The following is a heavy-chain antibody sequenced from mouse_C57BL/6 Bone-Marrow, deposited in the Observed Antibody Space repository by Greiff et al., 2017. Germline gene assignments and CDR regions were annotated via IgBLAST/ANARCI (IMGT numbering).Heavy chain of an antibody. CDR3: AREDYFGPYWYFDV. Sequence: VQLQQPGAELVRPGSSVKLSCKASGYTFTSYWMDWVKQRPGQGLEWIGNIYPSDSETHYNQKFKDKATLTADKSSSTAYMQLSSLTSEDSAVYYCAREDYFGPYWYFDVWGTGTTVTVSS. CDR2: IYPSDSET. J-gene: IGHJ1*03. D-gene: IGHD1-1*01. CDR1: GYTFTSYW. V-gene: IGHV1-61*01.